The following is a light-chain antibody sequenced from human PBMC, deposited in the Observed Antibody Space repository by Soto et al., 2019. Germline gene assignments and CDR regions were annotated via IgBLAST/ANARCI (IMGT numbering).Light chain of an antibody. Sequence: EMVMTQSPATLSVSPGGTATLSCRASQSVSSNLAWYQQKPGQAPRLLIYGASTRATGFPARFSGSGSGTEFTLTISSLQSGDFAVYYCQQYKNWPLTFGGGTRVEIK. CDR3: QQYKNWPLT. CDR2: GAS. V-gene: IGKV3-15*01. CDR1: QSVSSN. J-gene: IGKJ4*01.